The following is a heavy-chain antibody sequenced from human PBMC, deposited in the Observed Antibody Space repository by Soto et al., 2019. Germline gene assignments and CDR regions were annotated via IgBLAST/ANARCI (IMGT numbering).Heavy chain of an antibody. V-gene: IGHV4-59*08. CDR2: IYYSGST. Sequence: SKTLSLTCAVPGGSISIYYWSWIRQPPGKGLEWIGYIYYSGSTNYSPSLKSRVTISVDTSKNQFSLKLSSVTAADTAVYYCAGMNPYSSSSLYFDYWGQGTLVTVS. CDR3: AGMNPYSSSSLYFDY. J-gene: IGHJ4*02. D-gene: IGHD6-6*01. CDR1: GGSISIYY.